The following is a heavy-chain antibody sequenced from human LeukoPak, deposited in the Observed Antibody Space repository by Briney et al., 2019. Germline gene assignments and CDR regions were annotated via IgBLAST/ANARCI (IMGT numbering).Heavy chain of an antibody. J-gene: IGHJ3*02. D-gene: IGHD6-19*01. CDR2: ISAYNGNT. Sequence: ASVKVSCKASGYTLTSYAISWVRQAPGQGLEWMGWISAYNGNTNYAQKLQGRVTMTTDTSTSTAYMELRSLRSDDTAVYYCARRLSGWYEDAFDIWGQGTMVTVSS. CDR1: GYTLTSYA. CDR3: ARRLSGWYEDAFDI. V-gene: IGHV1-18*01.